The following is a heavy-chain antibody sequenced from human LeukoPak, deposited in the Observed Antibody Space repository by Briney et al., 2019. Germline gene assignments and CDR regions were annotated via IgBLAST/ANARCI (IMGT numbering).Heavy chain of an antibody. J-gene: IGHJ4*02. CDR2: IYTSGST. Sequence: SETLSLTCTVSGGSISSYYWSWIRQPPGKGLEWIGYIYTSGSTNYNPSLKSRVTISVDTSKNQFSLKLSSVTAADTAVYYCARREYYRDGNGYDYWGQGTLVTVSS. V-gene: IGHV4-4*09. CDR3: ARREYYRDGNGYDY. D-gene: IGHD5-24*01. CDR1: GGSISSYY.